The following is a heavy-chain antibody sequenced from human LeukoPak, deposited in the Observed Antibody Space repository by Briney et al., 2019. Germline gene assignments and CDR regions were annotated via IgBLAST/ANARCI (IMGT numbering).Heavy chain of an antibody. J-gene: IGHJ6*03. Sequence: GASVKVSCKASGGTFSSYAISWVRQAPGQGLEWMGGIIPIFGTANYAQKFQGRVTITADESTSTAYMELYSLRSEDTAVYFCARDRGYSYAKKSSNYYYMDVWGKGTTVTISS. CDR3: ARDRGYSYAKKSSNYYYMDV. CDR2: IIPIFGTA. CDR1: GGTFSSYA. V-gene: IGHV1-69*13. D-gene: IGHD5-18*01.